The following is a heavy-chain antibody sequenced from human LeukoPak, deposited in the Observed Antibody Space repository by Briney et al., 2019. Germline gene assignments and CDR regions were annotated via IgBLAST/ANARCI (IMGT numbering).Heavy chain of an antibody. V-gene: IGHV1-2*02. CDR1: GYTFTDYY. D-gene: IGHD7-27*01. Sequence: ASVKVSCKASGYTFTDYYVHWVRQAPGQGLEWMGWISPSSGGTNYAQKFQGRFTMTRDTSISTAYMELSSLRSDDTAVYYCARGWGFGSIDYWSQGTLVTVSS. J-gene: IGHJ4*02. CDR2: ISPSSGGT. CDR3: ARGWGFGSIDY.